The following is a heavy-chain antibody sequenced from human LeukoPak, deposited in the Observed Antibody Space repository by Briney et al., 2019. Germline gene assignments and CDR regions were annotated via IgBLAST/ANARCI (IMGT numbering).Heavy chain of an antibody. V-gene: IGHV5-51*01. CDR2: IYPGDSDT. J-gene: IGHJ3*02. Sequence: GGSLRLSCAASGFTFTSYWIGWVRQMPGKGLEWMGIIYPGDSDTRYSPSFQGQVTISADKSISTAYLQWSSLKASDTAMYYCARQSSGYRNAFDIWGQGTMVTVSS. D-gene: IGHD3-22*01. CDR1: GFTFTSYW. CDR3: ARQSSGYRNAFDI.